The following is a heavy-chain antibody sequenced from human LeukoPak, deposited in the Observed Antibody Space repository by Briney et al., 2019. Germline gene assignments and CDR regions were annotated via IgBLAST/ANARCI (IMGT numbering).Heavy chain of an antibody. V-gene: IGHV4-61*02. CDR2: IYTSGST. CDR1: GGSISSGSYY. CDR3: ARLGPGGHGEFDY. J-gene: IGHJ4*02. Sequence: SETLSLTCTVSGGSISSGSYYWSWIRQPAGKGLEWIGRIYTSGSTNYNPSLKSRLTISVDTSKTQFSLKLTSVTAADTAVYYCARLGPGGHGEFDYWGQGTLVTVSS. D-gene: IGHD3-10*01.